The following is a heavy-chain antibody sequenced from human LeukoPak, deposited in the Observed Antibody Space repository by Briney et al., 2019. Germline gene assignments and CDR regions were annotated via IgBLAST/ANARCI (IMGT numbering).Heavy chain of an antibody. CDR2: IYWNDDK. D-gene: IGHD3-16*01. CDR1: GFSLSTSGVG. Sequence: SGPTLVNPTQTLTLTCTFSGFSLSTSGVGVGWIRQPPGKALEWLALIYWNDDKRYSPSLKSRLTITKDTSKNQMVLTMTNMDPVDTATYYRAHRGGSGVIGYWGQGTLVTVSS. J-gene: IGHJ4*02. CDR3: AHRGGSGVIGY. V-gene: IGHV2-5*01.